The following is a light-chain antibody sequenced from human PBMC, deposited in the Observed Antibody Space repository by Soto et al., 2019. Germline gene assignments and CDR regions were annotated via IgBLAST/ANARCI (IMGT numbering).Light chain of an antibody. CDR3: QQSYSTPPT. V-gene: IGKV1-39*01. Sequence: DIQMTQSPSSLSASVGDIVTITCQASQDISNYLNWYQQKPGKAPKLMIFAASSLQSGVPSRFSGSGSGTDFTLTISSLQPEDFATYYCQQSYSTPPTFGGGTKVDIK. CDR1: QDISNY. J-gene: IGKJ4*01. CDR2: AAS.